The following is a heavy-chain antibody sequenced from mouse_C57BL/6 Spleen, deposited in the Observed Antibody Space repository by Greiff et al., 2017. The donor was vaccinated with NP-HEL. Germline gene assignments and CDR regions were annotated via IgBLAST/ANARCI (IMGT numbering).Heavy chain of an antibody. D-gene: IGHD2-1*01. CDR1: GFNIKDDY. CDR3: TAYGNYEGYYAMDY. Sequence: DVHLVESGAELVRPGASVKLSCTASGFNIKDDYMHWVKQRPEQGLEWIGWIDPENGDTEYDSKFQGKATITADTSSNTAYLQLSSLTSEDTAVYYCTAYGNYEGYYAMDYWGQGTSVTVSS. J-gene: IGHJ4*01. V-gene: IGHV14-4*01. CDR2: IDPENGDT.